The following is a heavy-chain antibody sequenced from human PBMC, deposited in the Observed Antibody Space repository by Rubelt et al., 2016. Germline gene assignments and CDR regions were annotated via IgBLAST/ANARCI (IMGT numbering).Heavy chain of an antibody. CDR3: ATVSCSGGSCYSLSLGY. CDR1: GYTLTELS. V-gene: IGHV1-24*01. Sequence: QVQLVQSGAEVKKPGASVKVSCKVSGYTLTELSMHWVRQAPGKGLEWMGGFDPEDGETIYAQKSQGRGTVTEDTSTDTAYMWLMSLGSEATAVYYCATVSCSGGSCYSLSLGYWGQGTLVTVSS. D-gene: IGHD2-15*01. J-gene: IGHJ4*02. CDR2: FDPEDGET.